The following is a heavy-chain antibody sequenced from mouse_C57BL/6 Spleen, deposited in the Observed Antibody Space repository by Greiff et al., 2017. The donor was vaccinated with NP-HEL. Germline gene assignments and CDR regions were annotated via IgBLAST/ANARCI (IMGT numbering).Heavy chain of an antibody. Sequence: QVQLQQSGAELVRPGTSVKVSCKASGYAFTNYLIEWVKQRPGQGLEWIGVINPGSGGTNYNEKFKGKATLTVDKPSSTAYMQLSSLTSEDSAVYYCARGGFITTVVEGYFDYWGQGTTLTVSS. CDR2: INPGSGGT. J-gene: IGHJ2*01. V-gene: IGHV1-54*01. D-gene: IGHD1-1*01. CDR3: ARGGFITTVVEGYFDY. CDR1: GYAFTNYL.